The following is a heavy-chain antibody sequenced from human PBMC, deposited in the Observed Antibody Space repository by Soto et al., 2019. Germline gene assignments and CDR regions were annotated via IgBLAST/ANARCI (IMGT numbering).Heavy chain of an antibody. V-gene: IGHV4-31*03. Sequence: TLSLTCTVSGGAIISGSYYWSGIRQHPGKGLEWIGYIYHSGSTYYNPSLKSRVDISVDRSKNQFSLKLSSVSAADTAVYYCAREKCSTSCPMDVWGQGTTVTVSS. CDR1: GGAIISGSYY. CDR2: IYHSGST. J-gene: IGHJ6*02. D-gene: IGHD2-2*01. CDR3: AREKCSTSCPMDV.